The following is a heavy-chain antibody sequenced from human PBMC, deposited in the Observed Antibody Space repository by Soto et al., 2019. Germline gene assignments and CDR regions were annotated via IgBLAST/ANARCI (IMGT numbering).Heavy chain of an antibody. V-gene: IGHV3-23*01. CDR1: GFAFSNYA. J-gene: IGHJ4*02. CDR2: ISRSSSVI. Sequence: EVQLLESGGALVQPGGSLRLSCAASGFAFSNYAVTWVRQAPGKGLEWVSSISRSSSVIYYADSVRGRFFISRDNSKSMLYQQMNSLRAEDTARYYFAKEPNGDYIGAFDDWGQGTLVTVSS. D-gene: IGHD4-17*01. CDR3: AKEPNGDYIGAFDD.